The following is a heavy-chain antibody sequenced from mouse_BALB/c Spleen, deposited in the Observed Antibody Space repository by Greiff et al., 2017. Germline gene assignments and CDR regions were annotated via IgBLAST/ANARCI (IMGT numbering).Heavy chain of an antibody. CDR2: ISDGGSYT. D-gene: IGHD1-1*01. CDR1: GFTFSDYY. Sequence: EVNVVESGGGLVKPGGSLKLSCAASGFTFSDYYMYWVRQTPEKRLEWVATISDGGSYTYYPDSVKGRFTISRDNAKNNLYLQMSSLKSEDTAMYYCARDGGSSYAYWGQGTLVTVSA. CDR3: ARDGGSSYAY. V-gene: IGHV5-4*02. J-gene: IGHJ3*01.